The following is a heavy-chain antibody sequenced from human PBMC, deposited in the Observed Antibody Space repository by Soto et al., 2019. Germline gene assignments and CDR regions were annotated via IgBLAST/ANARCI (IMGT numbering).Heavy chain of an antibody. CDR2: MNPNSGNT. V-gene: IGHV1-8*01. CDR1: GYTFSSYD. Sequence: ASVKVSCKASGYTFSSYDINWVRQATGQGLEWMGWMNPNSGNTGYAQKFQGKFTMTRNTSISTAYMELSSLRSEDTAVYYCARGYCRGGSCYLFFDYWGQGTLVTVSS. CDR3: ARGYCRGGSCYLFFDY. J-gene: IGHJ4*02. D-gene: IGHD2-15*01.